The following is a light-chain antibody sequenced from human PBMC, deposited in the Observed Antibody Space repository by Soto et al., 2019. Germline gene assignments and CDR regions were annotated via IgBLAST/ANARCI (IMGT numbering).Light chain of an antibody. CDR1: QSVSSTY. J-gene: IGKJ5*01. CDR2: GAS. V-gene: IGKV3-20*01. Sequence: EIVLTQSPGTLSLSPGDGATLSCRASQSVSSTYLAWYQQKPGQAPRLLIYGASNRATGIPDRFRGSRSGTDFTLTISRLEPEDFAVYYCQQYGGSMTFGQGTRLEIE. CDR3: QQYGGSMT.